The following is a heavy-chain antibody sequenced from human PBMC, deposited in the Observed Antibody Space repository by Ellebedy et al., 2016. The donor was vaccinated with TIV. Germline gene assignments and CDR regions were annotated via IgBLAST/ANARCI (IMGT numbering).Heavy chain of an antibody. V-gene: IGHV3-9*01. D-gene: IGHD6-19*01. CDR2: ISWNSGSI. Sequence: GGSLRLXXAASGFTFDDYAMHWVRQAPGKGLEWVSGISWNSGSIGYADSVKGRFTISRDNAKNSLYLQMNSLRAEDTALYYCAKDIGQWLVLGAFDIWGQGTMVTVSS. J-gene: IGHJ3*02. CDR3: AKDIGQWLVLGAFDI. CDR1: GFTFDDYA.